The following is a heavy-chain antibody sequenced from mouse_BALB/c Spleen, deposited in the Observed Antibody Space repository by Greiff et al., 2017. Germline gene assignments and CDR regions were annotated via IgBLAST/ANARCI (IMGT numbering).Heavy chain of an antibody. Sequence: EVQGVESGPGLVKPSQSLSLTCTVTGYSITSDYAWNWIRQFPGNKLEWMGYISYSGSTSYNPSLKSRISITRDTSKNQFFLQLNSVTTEDTATYYCARYRNYRYDAAYWGQGTLVTVSA. V-gene: IGHV3-2*02. CDR1: GYSITSDYA. CDR2: ISYSGST. CDR3: ARYRNYRYDAAY. J-gene: IGHJ3*01. D-gene: IGHD2-14*01.